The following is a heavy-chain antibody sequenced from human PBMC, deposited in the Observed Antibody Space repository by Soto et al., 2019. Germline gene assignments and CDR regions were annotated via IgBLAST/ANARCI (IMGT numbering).Heavy chain of an antibody. J-gene: IGHJ4*02. V-gene: IGHV1-3*01. D-gene: IGHD2-15*01. CDR1: GYTFTSYA. CDR2: INAGNGNT. Sequence: QVQLVQSGAEVKKPGASVKVSCKASGYTFTSYAMHWVRQAPGQRLEWMGWINAGNGNTKYSQKFQGRVTITRDTSACTAYMELSSLRSEDTAVYYCAREMVVVADTSDYWGQGTLVTVSS. CDR3: AREMVVVADTSDY.